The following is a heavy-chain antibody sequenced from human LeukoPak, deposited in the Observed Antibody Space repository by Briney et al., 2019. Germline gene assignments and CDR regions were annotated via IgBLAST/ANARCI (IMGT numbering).Heavy chain of an antibody. D-gene: IGHD6-25*01. CDR3: ARHRAEYYYGMDV. J-gene: IGHJ6*02. CDR2: IYYSGST. V-gene: IGHV4-31*03. CDR1: GGSISSGGYY. Sequence: KSSQTLSLTCTVSGGSISSGGYYWSWIRQHPGKGLEWIGYIYYSGSTYYNPSLKSRVTISVDTSKNQFSLKLSSVTAADTAVYYCARHRAEYYYGMDVWGQGTTVTVSS.